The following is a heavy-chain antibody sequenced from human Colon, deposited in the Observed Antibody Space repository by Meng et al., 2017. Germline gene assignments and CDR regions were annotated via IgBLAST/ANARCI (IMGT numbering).Heavy chain of an antibody. CDR1: GFSLRTYG. V-gene: IGHV3-7*01. CDR2: VDQDGAKK. D-gene: IGHD2-15*01. J-gene: IGHJ5*02. Sequence: GESLKISCEASGFSLRTYGMSWVRQAPGKGPEWVANVDQDGAKKHYADSVRGRFTISRDNATNSLYLQMNSLRVEDTAVYYCTRECSVIKPGGIFDPWGQGTLVTVSS. CDR3: TRECSVIKPGGIFDP.